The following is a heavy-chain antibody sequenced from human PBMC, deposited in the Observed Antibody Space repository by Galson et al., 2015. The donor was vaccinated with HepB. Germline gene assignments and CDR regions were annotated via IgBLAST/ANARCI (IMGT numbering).Heavy chain of an antibody. CDR2: ISYNGSNK. D-gene: IGHD3-10*01. V-gene: IGHV3-30*18. J-gene: IGHJ5*02. Sequence: SLRLSCAASGFTFSSYGMHWVRQAPGKGLEWVAVISYNGSNKYYADSVKGRFTISRDNSKNTLYLQMNSLRAEDTAVYYCAKPPPYGSGSNPWGQGTLVTVSS. CDR1: GFTFSSYG. CDR3: AKPPPYGSGSNP.